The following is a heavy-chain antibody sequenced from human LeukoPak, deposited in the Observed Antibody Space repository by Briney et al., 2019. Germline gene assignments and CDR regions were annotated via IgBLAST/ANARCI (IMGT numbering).Heavy chain of an antibody. CDR3: AKELAYCGGDCYYYYGMDV. CDR1: GFTFSSYV. Sequence: GSSLRLSCAASGFTFSSYVMHWVRQAPGKGLEWVAVISYDGSNKYYADSVKGRFTISRDNSKNTLYLQMKSLRAEDTAVYYCAKELAYCGGDCYYYYGMDVWGQGITVTVSS. V-gene: IGHV3-30*18. J-gene: IGHJ6*02. CDR2: ISYDGSNK. D-gene: IGHD2-21*02.